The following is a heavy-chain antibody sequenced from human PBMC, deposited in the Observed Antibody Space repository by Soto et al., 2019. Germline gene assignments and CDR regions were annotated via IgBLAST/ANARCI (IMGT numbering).Heavy chain of an antibody. J-gene: IGHJ4*02. V-gene: IGHV1-69*12. CDR3: ARAPYCGGDCWALLIY. CDR1: GGTFSSYA. CDR2: IIPIFGTA. Sequence: QVQLVQSGAEVKKPGSSVKVSCKASGGTFSSYAISWVRQXXXXXXXXXGGIIPIFGTANYAQKFQGRVTITADESTSTAYMELSSLRSEDTAVYYCARAPYCGGDCWALLIYWGQGTLVTVSS. D-gene: IGHD2-21*02.